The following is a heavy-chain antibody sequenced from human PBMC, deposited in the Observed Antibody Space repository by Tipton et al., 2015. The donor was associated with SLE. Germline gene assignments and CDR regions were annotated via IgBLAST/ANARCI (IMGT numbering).Heavy chain of an antibody. V-gene: IGHV4-61*09. CDR3: ARGYIEMTT. CDR1: GGSVSSGGYY. J-gene: IGHJ4*02. CDR2: MYRSGST. Sequence: TLSLTCTVSGGSVSSGGYYWSWIRQPAGKGLEWIGHMYRSGSTNYNPSLKSRVSISGDTSKNQFSLNLSSVSAADTAVYHCARGYIEMTTWGQGTLVTVSS. D-gene: IGHD5-24*01.